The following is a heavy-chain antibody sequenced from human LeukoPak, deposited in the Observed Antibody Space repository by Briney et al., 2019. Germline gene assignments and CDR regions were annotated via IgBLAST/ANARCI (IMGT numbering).Heavy chain of an antibody. CDR1: GGSISSSSYY. V-gene: IGHV4-61*05. D-gene: IGHD2-15*01. Sequence: PSETLSLTCTVSGGSISSSSYYWGWIRQPPGKGLEWIGYIYYSGSTNYNPSLKSRVTISVDTSKNQFSLKLSSVTAADTAVYYCARTLGYCSGGSCYFDYWGQGTLVTVSS. CDR2: IYYSGST. J-gene: IGHJ4*02. CDR3: ARTLGYCSGGSCYFDY.